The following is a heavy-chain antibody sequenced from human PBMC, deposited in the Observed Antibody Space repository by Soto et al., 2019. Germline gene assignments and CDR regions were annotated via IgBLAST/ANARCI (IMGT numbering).Heavy chain of an antibody. V-gene: IGHV4-30-4*01. Sequence: SETLSLTCTVSGGSISSGDYYWSWIRQPPGKGLEWIGYIYYSGSTYYNPSLKSRVTISVDTSKNQFSLKLSSVTAADTAVYYCARDTVSGFVDYWGQGTLLTVSS. D-gene: IGHD3-3*01. CDR2: IYYSGST. J-gene: IGHJ4*02. CDR1: GGSISSGDYY. CDR3: ARDTVSGFVDY.